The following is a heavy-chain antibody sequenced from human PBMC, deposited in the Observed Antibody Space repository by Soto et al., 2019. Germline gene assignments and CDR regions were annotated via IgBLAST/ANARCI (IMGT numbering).Heavy chain of an antibody. V-gene: IGHV3-48*01. D-gene: IGHD3-22*01. Sequence: GGSLRLSCAASGFTFRNYGMNWVSQDPGKGLEWVSYIGLGSSTKYYADSVEGRFTISRDNAKNSLYLQMNSLRAEDTAVYYCARDQLYYNDISGRPLNAFDVWGQGTMVTVSS. J-gene: IGHJ3*01. CDR1: GFTFRNYG. CDR2: IGLGSSTK. CDR3: ARDQLYYNDISGRPLNAFDV.